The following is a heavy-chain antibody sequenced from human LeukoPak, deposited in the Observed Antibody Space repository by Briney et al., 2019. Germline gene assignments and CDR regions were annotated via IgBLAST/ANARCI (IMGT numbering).Heavy chain of an antibody. CDR3: ARISGTSPRY. CDR2: ISSSGGNT. V-gene: IGHV3-23*01. D-gene: IGHD3-10*01. Sequence: GGSLRLSCTASGFTFSSYSMSWVRQAPGKGLEWVSSISSSGGNTYYPDSMKGRFTISRDNSKNTMYLQMNSLRAEDTAVYYCARISGTSPRYWGQGTLVTVSS. J-gene: IGHJ4*02. CDR1: GFTFSSYS.